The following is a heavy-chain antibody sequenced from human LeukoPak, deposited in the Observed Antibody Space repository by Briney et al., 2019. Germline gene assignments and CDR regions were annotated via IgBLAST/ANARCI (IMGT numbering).Heavy chain of an antibody. D-gene: IGHD2-2*01. J-gene: IGHJ4*02. CDR2: VNSDGSRT. V-gene: IGHV3-74*01. Sequence: GGSLRVSCAASGFTFSSYWMHWVRQGPGKGLVRVSRVNSDGSRTSYADSVKGRFTISRDNAKNTLYLQRNSLRAEDTAVYYGARDQCSGPNCQVALDYWGQGTLVTVSS. CDR1: GFTFSSYW. CDR3: ARDQCSGPNCQVALDY.